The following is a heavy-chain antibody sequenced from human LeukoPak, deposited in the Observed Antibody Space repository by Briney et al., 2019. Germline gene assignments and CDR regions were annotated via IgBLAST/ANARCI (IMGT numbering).Heavy chain of an antibody. CDR2: ITTTGTT. Sequence: GGSLRLSCAASGFRFSDYHINWVRQAPGKGLEWISYITTTGTTIYADSVKGRFVISRDNAKSSLCLQMDSLRDEDTAVYYCARVWQDYSGVDYWGQGALVTVAS. J-gene: IGHJ4*02. D-gene: IGHD2-21*01. CDR1: GFRFSDYH. CDR3: ARVWQDYSGVDY. V-gene: IGHV3-48*02.